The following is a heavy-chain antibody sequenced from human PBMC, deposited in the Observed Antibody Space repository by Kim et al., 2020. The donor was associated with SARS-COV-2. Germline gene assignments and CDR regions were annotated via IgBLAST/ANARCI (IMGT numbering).Heavy chain of an antibody. CDR2: IYYSGST. CDR1: GGSISSSSYY. V-gene: IGHV4-39*01. J-gene: IGHJ6*02. D-gene: IGHD3-3*01. CDR3: ARPRITITRYYYGMDV. Sequence: SETLSLTCTVSGGSISSSSYYWGWIRQPPGQGLEWIGRIYYSGSTYYNPSHKSRVTISVDTTKNQFSLKLSSVTASDTAVYYSARPRITITRYYYGMDVWGQGTTVTVSS.